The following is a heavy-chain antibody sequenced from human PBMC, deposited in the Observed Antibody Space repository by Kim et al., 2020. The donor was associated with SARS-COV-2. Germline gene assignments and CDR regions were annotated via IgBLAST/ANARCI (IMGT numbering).Heavy chain of an antibody. CDR2: FSLDSNRI. V-gene: IGHV3-9*01. CDR3: GKDLKPEGLDV. Sequence: GGSLRLSCAVSGFTFDLYAMHWVRQAPGKGLEWVSGFSLDSNRIDYADSVKGRFTVSRDKAKNSLYLQMNSLRAEDTALYYCGKDLKPEGLDVWGQGTTVTVSS. CDR1: GFTFDLYA. J-gene: IGHJ6*02.